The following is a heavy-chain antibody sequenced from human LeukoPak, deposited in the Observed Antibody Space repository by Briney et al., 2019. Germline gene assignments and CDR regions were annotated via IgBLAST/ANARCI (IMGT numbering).Heavy chain of an antibody. V-gene: IGHV1-69*13. CDR2: IIPIFGTA. D-gene: IGHD3-10*01. CDR1: GGTFSSYA. Sequence: SVKVSCKASGGTFSSYAISWVRQAPGQGLEWMGGIIPIFGTANYAQKFQGRVTITADESTSAAYMELSSLRSEDTAVYYCARTDLRGVTARDYWGQGTLVTVSS. CDR3: ARTDLRGVTARDY. J-gene: IGHJ4*02.